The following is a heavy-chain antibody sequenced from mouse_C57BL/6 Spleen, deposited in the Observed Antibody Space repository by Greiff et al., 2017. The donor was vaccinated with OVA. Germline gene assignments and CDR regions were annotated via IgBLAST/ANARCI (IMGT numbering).Heavy chain of an antibody. CDR1: GYTFTDYY. J-gene: IGHJ1*03. V-gene: IGHV1-26*01. CDR3: ARCYYSYYDWYFDV. D-gene: IGHD2-12*01. CDR2: INPNNGGT. Sequence: EVKLQQSGPELVKPGASVKISCKASGYTFTDYYMHWVKQSHGKSLEWIGDINPNNGGTSYNQKFKGKATLTVDKSSSTAYMELRSLTSEDSAVYYCARCYYSYYDWYFDVWGTGTTVTVSS.